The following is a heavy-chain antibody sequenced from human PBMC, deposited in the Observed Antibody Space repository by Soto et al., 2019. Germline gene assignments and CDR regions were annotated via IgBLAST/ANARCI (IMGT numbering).Heavy chain of an antibody. CDR3: ARHIGSGSYYTDWFDP. V-gene: IGHV5-10-1*01. D-gene: IGHD3-10*01. J-gene: IGHJ5*02. CDR1: GLTFTDYW. CDR2: IDPSDSYT. Sequence: GASLKISCKASGLTFTDYWIGWLRQMPGKGLEWMGRIDPSDSYTNYSPSFQGHVTISADKSISTAYLQWSSLKASDTAMYYCARHIGSGSYYTDWFDPWGQGTLVTVSS.